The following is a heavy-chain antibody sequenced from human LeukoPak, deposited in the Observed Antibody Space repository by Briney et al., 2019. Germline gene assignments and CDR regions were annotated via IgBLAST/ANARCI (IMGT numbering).Heavy chain of an antibody. V-gene: IGHV1-46*01. CDR2: INPSGGST. D-gene: IGHD6-6*01. CDR1: GYTFTSNY. Sequence: ASVKVSCKASGYTFTSNYMHWVRQAPGQGLEWMGIINPSGGSTTNAQKFQDRLTMTRDTSTRTVSMELSRQRSDETAVYYSARESDNSSIDYWGQGTLVTVSS. J-gene: IGHJ4*02. CDR3: ARESDNSSIDY.